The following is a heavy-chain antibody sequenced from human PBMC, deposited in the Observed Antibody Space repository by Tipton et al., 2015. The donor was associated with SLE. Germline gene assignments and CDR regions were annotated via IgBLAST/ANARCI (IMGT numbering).Heavy chain of an antibody. CDR1: GYTFTGYY. D-gene: IGHD3-22*01. CDR3: ARTYYYDSSGYPQH. CDR2: INPNSGGT. J-gene: IGHJ1*01. V-gene: IGHV1-2*02. Sequence: QLVQSGPEVKKPGASVKVSCKASGYTFTGYYMHWVRQAPGQGLEWMGWINPNSGGTNYAQKFQGRVTMTRDTSISTAYMELSRLRSDDTAVYYCARTYYYDSSGYPQHWGQGTLVTVSS.